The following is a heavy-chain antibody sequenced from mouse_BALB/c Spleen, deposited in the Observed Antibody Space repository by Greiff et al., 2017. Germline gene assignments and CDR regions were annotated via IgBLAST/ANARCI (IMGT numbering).Heavy chain of an antibody. CDR3: ARGWDYFDY. D-gene: IGHD1-1*02. Sequence: VQLQQSGPGLVKPSQSLSLTCTVTGYSITSDYAWNWIRQFPGNKLEWMGYISYSGSTSYNPSLKSRISITRDTSKNQFFLQLNSVTTEDTATYYCARGWDYFDYWGQGTTLTVSS. V-gene: IGHV3-2*02. CDR1: GYSITSDYA. CDR2: ISYSGST. J-gene: IGHJ2*01.